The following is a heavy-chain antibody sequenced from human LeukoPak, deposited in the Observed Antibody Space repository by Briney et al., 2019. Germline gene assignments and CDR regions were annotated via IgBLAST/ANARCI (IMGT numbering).Heavy chain of an antibody. CDR1: GFTFSSHW. CDR3: PGSADRG. D-gene: IGHD6-25*01. CDR2: INPDGSET. J-gene: IGHJ4*02. Sequence: GGSLRLSCADSGFTFSSHWMNWVRQAPGRGLEWVGNINPDGSETYYVDSMKGRFTISRDNAKDSVYLQMNTLRVEDTAVYYRPGSADRGWGQGTLVTVSS. V-gene: IGHV3-7*01.